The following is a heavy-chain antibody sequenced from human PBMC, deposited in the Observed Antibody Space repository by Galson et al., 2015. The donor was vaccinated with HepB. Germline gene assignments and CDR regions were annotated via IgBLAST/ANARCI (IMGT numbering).Heavy chain of an antibody. J-gene: IGHJ4*02. V-gene: IGHV3-11*01. CDR2: ISSSAKTI. CDR1: QFDFSDFY. Sequence: SLRLSCAASQFDFSDFYMSWIRQAPGKGLEWVSYISSSAKTIGYADSVKGRFTFSRDNARKSLHLEMNSLRVEDTAVYYCARGHYFGSGGYYFDFWGQGTLVTVSS. CDR3: ARGHYFGSGGYYFDF. D-gene: IGHD3-10*01.